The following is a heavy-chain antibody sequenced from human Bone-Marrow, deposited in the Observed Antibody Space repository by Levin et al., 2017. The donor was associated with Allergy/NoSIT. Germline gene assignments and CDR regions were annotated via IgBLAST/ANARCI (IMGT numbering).Heavy chain of an antibody. CDR1: GYTFTTYF. CDR2: INPSGGTT. Sequence: ASVKVSCKASGYTFTTYFMHWVRQAPGQGLEWMGIINPSGGTTNYAQKFQGRVTMTRDTSTSTLYMELNTLRSEDTAVYYCARDKGLSGISGTTEYHGMDVWGQGTTVTVSS. J-gene: IGHJ6*02. V-gene: IGHV1-46*01. D-gene: IGHD1-7*01. CDR3: ARDKGLSGISGTTEYHGMDV.